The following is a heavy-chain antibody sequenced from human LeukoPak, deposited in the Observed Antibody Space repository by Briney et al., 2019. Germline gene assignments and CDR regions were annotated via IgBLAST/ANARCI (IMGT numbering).Heavy chain of an antibody. CDR1: GYTFTSYD. CDR2: MNPNSGNT. Sequence: ASVKVSCKASGYTFTSYDINWVRQATGQGLELMGWMNPNSGNTGYAQKFQGRVTMTRNTSISTAYMELSSLRSEDTAVYYCARSIETLTYSSSWYFPVDYWGQGTLVTVSS. V-gene: IGHV1-8*01. J-gene: IGHJ4*02. D-gene: IGHD6-13*01. CDR3: ARSIETLTYSSSWYFPVDY.